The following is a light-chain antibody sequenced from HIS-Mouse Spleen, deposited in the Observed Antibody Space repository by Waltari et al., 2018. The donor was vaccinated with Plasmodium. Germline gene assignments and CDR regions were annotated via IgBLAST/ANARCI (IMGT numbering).Light chain of an antibody. CDR2: DAS. V-gene: IGKV1-33*01. CDR1: QDISNY. CDR3: QQYDNLPLT. J-gene: IGKJ4*01. Sequence: IQMTQSPSSLSASVGDSVTITCQASQDISNYLNWYQQKPGKAPKLLIYDASNLETEVPSRFSGSGSGTDFTFTISSLQPEDIATYYCQQYDNLPLTFGGGTKVEIK.